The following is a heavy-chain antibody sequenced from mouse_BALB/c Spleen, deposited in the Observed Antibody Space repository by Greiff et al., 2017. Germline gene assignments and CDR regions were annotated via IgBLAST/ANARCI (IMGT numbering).Heavy chain of an antibody. CDR1: GFSLTSYG. CDR3: ARAYYGNSYYFDY. D-gene: IGHD2-10*01. V-gene: IGHV2-2*02. Sequence: VMLVESGPGLVQPSQSLSITCTVSGFSLTSYGVHWVRQSPGKGLEWLGVIWSGGSTDYNAAFISRLSISKDNSKSQVFFKMNSLQANDTAIYYCARAYYGNSYYFDYWGQGTTLTVSS. J-gene: IGHJ2*01. CDR2: IWSGGST.